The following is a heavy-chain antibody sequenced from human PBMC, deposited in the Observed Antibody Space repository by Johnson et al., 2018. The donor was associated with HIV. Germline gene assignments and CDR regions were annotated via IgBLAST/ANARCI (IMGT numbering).Heavy chain of an antibody. CDR2: IKQDGSEK. CDR1: GFTFRNYW. D-gene: IGHD4-11*01. Sequence: VQLVESGGGLVQSGGSLRLPCTASGFTFRNYWMSWVRQAPGKGLEWVASIKQDGSEKYYVDSVKGRFTISRDNAKKSLYLQMNSLRAEDPAVYYCARSVHDYSDYLWGRDAFDIWGQGTMVIVSS. J-gene: IGHJ3*02. V-gene: IGHV3-7*05. CDR3: ARSVHDYSDYLWGRDAFDI.